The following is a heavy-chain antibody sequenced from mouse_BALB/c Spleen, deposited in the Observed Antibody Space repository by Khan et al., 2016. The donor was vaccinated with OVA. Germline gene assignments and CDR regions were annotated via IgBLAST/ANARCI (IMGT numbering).Heavy chain of an antibody. J-gene: IGHJ3*01. Sequence: VQLQQSGAELANPGASVKMSCKASGYTFTSYWLHWVNQRPGQGLEWIGYINPSTGYTEYNQKFKDKATFTTDKSSSPASMQLSSLTSEDSAVYYCTRRGLCGIWVYWGQGTLGTVSA. D-gene: IGHD1-1*02. V-gene: IGHV1-7*01. CDR1: GYTFTSYW. CDR3: TRRGLCGIWVY. CDR2: INPSTGYT.